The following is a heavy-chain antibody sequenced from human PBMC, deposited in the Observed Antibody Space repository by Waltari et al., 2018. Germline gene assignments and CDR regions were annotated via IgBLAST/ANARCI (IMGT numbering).Heavy chain of an antibody. D-gene: IGHD4-17*01. CDR1: GGSISSGSYY. V-gene: IGHV4-61*02. Sequence: QVQLQESGPGLVKPSQTLSLTCTVSGGSISSGSYYWSWIRQPAGKGLEWIGRIYTSGGTNYNPALKSRVTISVDTSKNQFSLKLSSVTAADTAVYYCARDRGYGDWNWFDPWGQGTLVTVSS. CDR2: IYTSGGT. J-gene: IGHJ5*02. CDR3: ARDRGYGDWNWFDP.